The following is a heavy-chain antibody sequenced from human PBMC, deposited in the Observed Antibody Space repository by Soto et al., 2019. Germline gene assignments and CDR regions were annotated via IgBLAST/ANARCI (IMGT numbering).Heavy chain of an antibody. CDR3: GRASTGDPVIRSWYFDL. CDR1: GGTFSSYA. V-gene: IGHV1-69*12. D-gene: IGHD7-27*01. Sequence: QVQLVQSGAEVKKPGSSVKVSCKASGGTFSSYAISWVRQAPGQGLEWMGGIIPIFGTANYAQKFQGRVTITADESTSTAYMELSSLRSEDTAVYYCGRASTGDPVIRSWYFDLWGRGTLVTVSS. CDR2: IIPIFGTA. J-gene: IGHJ2*01.